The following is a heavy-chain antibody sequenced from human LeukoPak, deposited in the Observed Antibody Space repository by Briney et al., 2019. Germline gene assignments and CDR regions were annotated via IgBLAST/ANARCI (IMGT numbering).Heavy chain of an antibody. Sequence: GESLKITCKVSGFTFTSDWIAWVRQTPGKGLEWMGITYLHDSQTRYSPSFQGQVTISVDKPTITAYLQWRSLEASDTAMYYCASRFGTGNLNWFDPWGQGTLVTVSS. V-gene: IGHV5-51*04. CDR3: ASRFGTGNLNWFDP. D-gene: IGHD3-10*01. CDR2: TYLHDSQT. CDR1: GFTFTSDW. J-gene: IGHJ5*02.